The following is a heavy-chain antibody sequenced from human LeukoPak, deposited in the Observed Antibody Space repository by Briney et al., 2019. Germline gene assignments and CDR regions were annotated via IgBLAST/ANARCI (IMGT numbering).Heavy chain of an antibody. J-gene: IGHJ4*02. CDR1: GSTFSSYA. Sequence: AASVKVSCKASGSTFSSYAIKWVRQAPGQGLEWMGGIITIFGTANYAQKFQGRVTITTDESTSTAYMELTSLRSEDTAVYYCARGGFGDFWSGYIDYWGQGTLVTVSS. CDR3: ARGGFGDFWSGYIDY. CDR2: IITIFGTA. V-gene: IGHV1-69*05. D-gene: IGHD3-3*01.